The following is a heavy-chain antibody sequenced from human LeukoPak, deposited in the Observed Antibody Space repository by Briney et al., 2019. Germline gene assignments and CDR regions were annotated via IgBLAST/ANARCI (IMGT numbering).Heavy chain of an antibody. CDR2: IIPIFGTA. V-gene: IGHV1-69*13. D-gene: IGHD3-22*01. J-gene: IGHJ5*02. Sequence: SVMVSCKASGGTFSSYAISWVRQAPGQGLGWMGGIIPIFGTANYAQKFQGRVTITADESTSTAYMELSSLRSEDTAVYYCAREEGKSYYYDSSDNWFDPWGQGTLVTVSP. CDR1: GGTFSSYA. CDR3: AREEGKSYYYDSSDNWFDP.